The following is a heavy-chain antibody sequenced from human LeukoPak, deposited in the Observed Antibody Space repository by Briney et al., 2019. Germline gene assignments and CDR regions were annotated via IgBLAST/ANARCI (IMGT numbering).Heavy chain of an antibody. CDR3: ARRDGSGWY. CDR1: AYSFTSYW. V-gene: IGHV5-10-1*01. Sequence: GESLLISCQGSAYSFTSYWISWWRQMPGKGVEGMGRIAPSYSYTHYTTSVHGHVTISAHKTISTAYLQWSILKASGTAIYYYARRDGSGWYWGQGTLVTVSS. CDR2: IAPSYSYT. J-gene: IGHJ4*02. D-gene: IGHD6-19*01.